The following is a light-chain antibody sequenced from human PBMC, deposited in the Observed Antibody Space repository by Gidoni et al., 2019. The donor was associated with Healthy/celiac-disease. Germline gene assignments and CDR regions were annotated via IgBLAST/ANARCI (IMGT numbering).Light chain of an antibody. Sequence: QSPSSLSASDGDRVTITCRASQSISSYLNWYQQKPGKAPKLLIYAASSLQSGVPSRFSGSGSGTDFTLTISSLQPEDFATYYCQQSYSTPFTFGPGTKVDIK. V-gene: IGKV1-39*01. CDR3: QQSYSTPFT. CDR1: QSISSY. CDR2: AAS. J-gene: IGKJ3*01.